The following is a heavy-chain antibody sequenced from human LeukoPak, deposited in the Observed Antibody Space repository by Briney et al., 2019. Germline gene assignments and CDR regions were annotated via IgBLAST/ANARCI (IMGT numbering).Heavy chain of an antibody. J-gene: IGHJ4*02. CDR2: INWNSGSV. V-gene: IGHV3-9*01. Sequence: GRSLRLSCAASGFTFDDYVMHWVRQAPGKGLEWVSGINWNSGSVGYADSVKGRLTISRDNAKNSLYLQMNSLRAEDTALYYCAKASGGYSSGWFDYWGQGTLVTVSS. CDR1: GFTFDDYV. D-gene: IGHD6-19*01. CDR3: AKASGGYSSGWFDY.